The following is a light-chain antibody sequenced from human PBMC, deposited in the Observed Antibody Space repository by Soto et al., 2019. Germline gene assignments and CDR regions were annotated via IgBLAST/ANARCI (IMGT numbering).Light chain of an antibody. CDR2: DVS. Sequence: QSALTQPDSVSGSPGQSITISCTGTSRDVGGYDYVSWYQQHPGKAPKLMIYDVSNRPSGVSNRFSGSKSGNTASLTISGLQAEDEADYYCSSYTTSSPWVFGGGTKLTVL. CDR3: SSYTTSSPWV. V-gene: IGLV2-14*01. CDR1: SRDVGGYDY. J-gene: IGLJ3*02.